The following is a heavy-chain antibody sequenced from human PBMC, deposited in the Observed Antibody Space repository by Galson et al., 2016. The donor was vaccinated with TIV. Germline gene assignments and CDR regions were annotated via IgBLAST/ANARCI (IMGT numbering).Heavy chain of an antibody. D-gene: IGHD2-8*02. CDR1: GFTFSSFG. CDR2: IRYDGSRR. V-gene: IGHV3-30*02. J-gene: IGHJ6*02. Sequence: SLRISCAASGFTFSSFGMHWVRQAPGKGLEWVALIRYDGSRRYYADSGKGRFTISRDDSKNTLYLQMKGLRRDDSAGYYCASGGVAHTYDLYGMDVWGQGTTVTVSS. CDR3: ASGGVAHTYDLYGMDV.